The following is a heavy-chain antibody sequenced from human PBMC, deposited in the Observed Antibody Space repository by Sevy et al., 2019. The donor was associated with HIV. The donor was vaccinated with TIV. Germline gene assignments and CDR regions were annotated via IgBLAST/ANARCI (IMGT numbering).Heavy chain of an antibody. D-gene: IGHD6-19*01. CDR3: ARGGGNGLYYFDY. Sequence: ASVKVSCKASGGTFTTSGISWVRQVPGQGLEWMGGIIPIVGTTNYAQRFQYRVTITADESTTTAYRELSSLRSEDTAVYYCARGGGNGLYYFDYWGQGTSVTVSS. CDR2: IIPIVGTT. V-gene: IGHV1-69*13. CDR1: GGTFTTSG. J-gene: IGHJ4*02.